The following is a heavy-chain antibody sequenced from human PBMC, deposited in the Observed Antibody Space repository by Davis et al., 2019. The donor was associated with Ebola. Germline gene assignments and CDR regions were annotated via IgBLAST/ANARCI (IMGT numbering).Heavy chain of an antibody. CDR3: AKDWSWDWNYYYYMDV. V-gene: IGHV3-30*18. CDR1: GFTFSSYG. D-gene: IGHD3/OR15-3a*01. CDR2: ISYDGSNK. Sequence: PGGSLRLSCAASGFTFSSYGMHWVRQAPGKGLEWVAVISYDGSNKYYADSVKGRFTISRDNSKNTLYLQMNSLRAEDTAVYYCAKDWSWDWNYYYYMDVWGKGTTVTVSS. J-gene: IGHJ6*03.